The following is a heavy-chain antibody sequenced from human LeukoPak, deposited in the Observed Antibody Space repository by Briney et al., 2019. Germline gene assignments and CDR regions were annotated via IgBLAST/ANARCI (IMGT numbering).Heavy chain of an antibody. CDR1: GYTFTSYG. Sequence: ASVKVSCKASGYTFTSYGISWVRQAPGQGLEWMGWISAYNGNTNYAQKLQGRVTMTTDTSTSTAYMELRSLRPDDTAVYYCARVGRVMPASDWFDPWGQGTLVTVSS. J-gene: IGHJ5*02. V-gene: IGHV1-18*01. D-gene: IGHD2-2*01. CDR3: ARVGRVMPASDWFDP. CDR2: ISAYNGNT.